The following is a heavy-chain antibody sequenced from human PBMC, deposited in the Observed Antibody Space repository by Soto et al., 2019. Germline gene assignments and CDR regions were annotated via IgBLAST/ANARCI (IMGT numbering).Heavy chain of an antibody. J-gene: IGHJ6*03. Sequence: QVQLVQSGAEVKKPGSSVRVSCKASGDIFSNYTISWVRQAPGHGLEWMGRIIPILDVSNYPLRFQGRVTITADKATITVYMDLSSLRSEDTAIYYCARVKTDSGSYEGDYYMDVWGKGTTVTVSS. CDR3: ARVKTDSGSYEGDYYMDV. CDR2: IIPILDVS. D-gene: IGHD3-10*01. V-gene: IGHV1-69*02. CDR1: GDIFSNYT.